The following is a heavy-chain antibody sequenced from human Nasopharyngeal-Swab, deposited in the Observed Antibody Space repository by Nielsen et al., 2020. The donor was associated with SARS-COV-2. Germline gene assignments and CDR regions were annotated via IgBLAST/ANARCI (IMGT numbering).Heavy chain of an antibody. D-gene: IGHD4-23*01. CDR1: GFSLSTSGMC. J-gene: IGHJ4*02. V-gene: IGHV2-70*11. CDR2: IDWDDDK. CDR3: ARTSYYGGNSGFDY. Sequence: SGPTLVKPTQTLTLTCTFSGFSLSTSGMCVSWIRQPPGKALEWLARIDWDDDKYYSASLKTRLTISKDTSKNQVVLTMTNMDPVDTATYYCARTSYYGGNSGFDYWGQGTLVTVSS.